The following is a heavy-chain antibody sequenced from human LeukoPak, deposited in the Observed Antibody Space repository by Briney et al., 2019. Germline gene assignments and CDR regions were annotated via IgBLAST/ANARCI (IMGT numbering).Heavy chain of an antibody. D-gene: IGHD5-18*01. CDR3: AKDSDAYSYGYGESH. CDR1: GFTFSSYG. CDR2: VRYDGNNE. Sequence: GGSLRLSCAASGFTFSSYGMHWVRQAPGKGLEWMAFVRYDGNNEYYADSVKGRFTISRDNSKNTLYLQMNSLRAEDTAMYYCAKDSDAYSYGYGESHWGQGTLVTVSS. J-gene: IGHJ4*02. V-gene: IGHV3-30*02.